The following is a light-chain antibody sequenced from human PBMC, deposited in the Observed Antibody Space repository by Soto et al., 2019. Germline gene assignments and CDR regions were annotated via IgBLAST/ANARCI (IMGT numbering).Light chain of an antibody. CDR1: QSVSSY. Sequence: EIVLTQSPATLSLSPGERATLSCRASQSVSSYLAWYQQKPGQAPRLLIYDASNRATGIPARFSGSASGTDFTLTSSSLEAEDFAFYYCQQRSNWPPTFGGGTKVEIK. J-gene: IGKJ4*01. CDR3: QQRSNWPPT. CDR2: DAS. V-gene: IGKV3-11*01.